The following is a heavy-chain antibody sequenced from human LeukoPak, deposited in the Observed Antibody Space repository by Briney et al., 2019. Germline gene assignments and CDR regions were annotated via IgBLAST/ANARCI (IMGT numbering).Heavy chain of an antibody. Sequence: SETLSLTCAVYGGSFSGYYWSWIRQPPGKGLEWIGEINHSGSTNYNPSLKSRVTISVDTSKNQFSLKLSSGTAADTAVYYCARGRGYSYGSSVYYYGMDVWGQGTTVTVSS. CDR2: INHSGST. V-gene: IGHV4-34*01. CDR3: ARGRGYSYGSSVYYYGMDV. J-gene: IGHJ6*02. D-gene: IGHD5-18*01. CDR1: GGSFSGYY.